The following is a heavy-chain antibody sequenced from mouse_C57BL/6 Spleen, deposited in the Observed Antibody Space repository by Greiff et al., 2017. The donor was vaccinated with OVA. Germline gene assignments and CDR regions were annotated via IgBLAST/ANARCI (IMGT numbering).Heavy chain of an antibody. CDR3: ARRKTGTFDY. D-gene: IGHD4-1*01. CDR2: INPYNGGT. CDR1: GYTFTDYY. J-gene: IGHJ2*01. Sequence: DVKLQESGPVLVKPGASVKMSCKASGYTFTDYYMNWVKQSHGKSLEWIGVINPYNGGTSYNQKFKGKATLTVDKSSSTAYMELNSLTSEDSAVYYCARRKTGTFDYWGQGTTLTVSS. V-gene: IGHV1-19*01.